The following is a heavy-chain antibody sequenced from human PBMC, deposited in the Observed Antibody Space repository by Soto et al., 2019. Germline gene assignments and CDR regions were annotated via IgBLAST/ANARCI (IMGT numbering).Heavy chain of an antibody. CDR1: GFSFSSFW. D-gene: IGHD2-2*01. V-gene: IGHV3-74*01. J-gene: IGHJ1*01. CDR2: INSDGSSA. CDR3: AKGVPAATRYFQH. Sequence: PGGSLRLSCAASGFSFSSFWMHRVSHAPGKGLVWVSRINSDGSSATYADSVKGRFTISRDNAKNTLYLQMNSLTPEDTAVYYCAKGVPAATRYFQHWGQGTLVTVSS.